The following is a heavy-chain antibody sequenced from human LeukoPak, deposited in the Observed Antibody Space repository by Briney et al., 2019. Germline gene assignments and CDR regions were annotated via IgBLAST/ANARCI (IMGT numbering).Heavy chain of an antibody. CDR2: IYYSGST. J-gene: IGHJ3*02. CDR1: GGSISSYY. CDR3: ARVRTLNTADAFDI. Sequence: PSETLSLTCTVSGGSISSYYWSWIRQPPGKGLEWIGYIYYSGSTNCNPSLRSRVTISVDTSKNQFSLKLSSVTAADTAVYYCARVRTLNTADAFDIWGQGTMVTVSS. D-gene: IGHD5-18*01. V-gene: IGHV4-59*01.